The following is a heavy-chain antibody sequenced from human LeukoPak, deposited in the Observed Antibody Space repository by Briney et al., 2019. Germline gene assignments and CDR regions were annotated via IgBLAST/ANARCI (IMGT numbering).Heavy chain of an antibody. Sequence: GGSLRLSCAASGLTFSGFAMSWVRQAPGQGLEWGSIISGGAGSTLYADSVKGRFTISRDNSKNTLYLQMNSLRAEDTAVYYCAKDQSYNWNYGSHDYWGQGTLVTVSS. J-gene: IGHJ4*02. D-gene: IGHD1-7*01. CDR2: ISGGAGST. V-gene: IGHV3-23*01. CDR1: GLTFSGFA. CDR3: AKDQSYNWNYGSHDY.